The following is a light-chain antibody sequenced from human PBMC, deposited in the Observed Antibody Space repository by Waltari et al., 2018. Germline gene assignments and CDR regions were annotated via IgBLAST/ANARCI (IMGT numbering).Light chain of an antibody. CDR1: QRVSTS. Sequence: IVMTQSPATRSVSPGDRATLSCRASQRVSTSLAWYQQKAGQAHRLRIYGASSRGIGIPARISGRGSGTEFSLTISSLQSEDFTVYYCQQYSDWPHTFGQGTKLEIK. J-gene: IGKJ2*01. CDR2: GAS. CDR3: QQYSDWPHT. V-gene: IGKV3-15*01.